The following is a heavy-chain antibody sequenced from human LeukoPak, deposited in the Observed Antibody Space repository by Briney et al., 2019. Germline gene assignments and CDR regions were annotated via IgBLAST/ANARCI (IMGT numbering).Heavy chain of an antibody. V-gene: IGHV3-7*01. CDR2: IKQDGSEK. D-gene: IGHD6-13*01. J-gene: IGHJ6*03. CDR1: GLTFSSYW. Sequence: PGGSLRLSCAASGLTFSSYWMSWVRQAPGKGLEWVANIKQDGSEKYYVDSVKGRFTISRDNAKNSLYLQMNSLRAEDTAVYYCARDSYSSSWYGGTYYYYMDVWGKGTTVTVSS. CDR3: ARDSYSSSWYGGTYYYYMDV.